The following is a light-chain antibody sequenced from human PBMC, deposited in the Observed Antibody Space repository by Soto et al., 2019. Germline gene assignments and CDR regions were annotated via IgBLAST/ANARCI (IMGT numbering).Light chain of an antibody. CDR2: STS. V-gene: IGKV3-20*01. J-gene: IGKJ1*01. CDR1: QSVTSPF. CDR3: QQYGSSPRT. Sequence: EIVLTQSPGTLSLSPGERATHSCRASQSVTSPFLAWYQQKPGQPPRLLIYSTSGRATGIPDRFSGSGSGTDFTLTISSLEPEDSAVYYCQQYGSSPRTFGQGTKVEV.